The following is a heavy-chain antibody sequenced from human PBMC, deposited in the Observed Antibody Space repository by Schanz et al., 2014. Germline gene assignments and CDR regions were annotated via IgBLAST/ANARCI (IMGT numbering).Heavy chain of an antibody. D-gene: IGHD4-17*01. CDR2: INPSGGST. J-gene: IGHJ4*02. V-gene: IGHV1-46*01. Sequence: QVQLVQSGAEVKKPGASVKVSCKASGYIFTSYSMHWVRQAPGQGLEWMGMINPSGGSTTYAQKFQGRVTMTRDTSTSTVYMELSSLRSEDTAVYYCARGYGDSPTDFWGQGTLVTVSS. CDR1: GYIFTSYS. CDR3: ARGYGDSPTDF.